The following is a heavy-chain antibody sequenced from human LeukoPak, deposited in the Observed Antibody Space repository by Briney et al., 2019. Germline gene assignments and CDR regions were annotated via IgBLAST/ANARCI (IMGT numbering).Heavy chain of an antibody. Sequence: GGSLRLSCAASGFTFSSYSMNWVRQAPGKGLEWVSYISSSSSTIYYADSVKGRFTISRDNAKNSLYLQMNSLRAEDTAGYYCAKDSVGITNYFDYWGQGTLVTVSS. J-gene: IGHJ4*02. CDR1: GFTFSSYS. V-gene: IGHV3-48*01. D-gene: IGHD3-10*01. CDR3: AKDSVGITNYFDY. CDR2: ISSSSSTI.